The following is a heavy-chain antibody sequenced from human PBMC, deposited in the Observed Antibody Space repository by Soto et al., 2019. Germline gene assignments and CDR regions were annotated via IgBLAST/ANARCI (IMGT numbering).Heavy chain of an antibody. CDR3: ARLIHCKTTSCYFDY. V-gene: IGHV4-39*01. CDR2: VYYSGTT. CDR1: GGSISSSSYY. Sequence: PSETLSLTCTVSGGSISSSSYYWAWVRQPPGKGLEWIGSVYYSGTTYYNPSLKSRVTISEDTSKNQFSLRLSSVTAADTAVFYCARLIHCKTTSCYFDYWGPGNLVTISS. D-gene: IGHD2-2*01. J-gene: IGHJ4*02.